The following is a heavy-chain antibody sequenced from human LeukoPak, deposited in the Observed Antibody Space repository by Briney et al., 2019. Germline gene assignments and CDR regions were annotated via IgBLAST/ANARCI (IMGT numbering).Heavy chain of an antibody. Sequence: XAAXGFTXSXYSMNWVRQAPGKGLEWVSSISSSSSYIYYADSVKGRFTISRDNAKNSLYLQMNRLRAEDTAVYYCARDLDYGDPSDYWGQGTLVTVSS. D-gene: IGHD4-17*01. CDR1: GFTXSXYS. V-gene: IGHV3-21*01. CDR2: ISSSSSYI. J-gene: IGHJ4*02. CDR3: ARDLDYGDPSDY.